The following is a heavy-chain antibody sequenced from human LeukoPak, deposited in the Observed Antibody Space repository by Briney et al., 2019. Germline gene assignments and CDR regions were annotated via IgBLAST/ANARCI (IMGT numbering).Heavy chain of an antibody. D-gene: IGHD5-12*01. V-gene: IGHV3-7*01. CDR1: GFSFSRYW. CDR3: ARPHWDIGMP. J-gene: IGHJ5*02. Sequence: PGGSLRLSCAASGFSFSRYWMSWVRQAPGKGLEWVATINEDGSEKYYVDSVKGRVTISRDNAKNSLYLQMNSLRAEDTAVYYCARPHWDIGMPWGQGTLVTVSS. CDR2: INEDGSEK.